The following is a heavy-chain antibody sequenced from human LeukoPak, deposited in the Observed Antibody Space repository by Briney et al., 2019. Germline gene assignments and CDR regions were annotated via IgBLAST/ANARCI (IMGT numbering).Heavy chain of an antibody. D-gene: IGHD3-16*01. CDR2: ISGSGDRT. V-gene: IGHV3-23*01. CDR3: AKRGGGINDCDC. Sequence: AGGSLRLSCAASGFTFSSYAMSWVRQAPGKGLEWVSLISGSGDRTYYADSVKGRFTISRDNSKNTLYLQMNSLRAEDTAVYFCAKRGGGINDCDCWGQGTLVTVSS. J-gene: IGHJ4*02. CDR1: GFTFSSYA.